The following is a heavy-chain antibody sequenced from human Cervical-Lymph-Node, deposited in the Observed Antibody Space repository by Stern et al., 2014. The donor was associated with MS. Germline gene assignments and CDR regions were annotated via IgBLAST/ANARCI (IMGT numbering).Heavy chain of an antibody. Sequence: VQLEESGGGVVQPGRSLRLSCAASGFTFSYSTMHWVRQAPGKGLEWVATVSYDGSDEYCPDSVKGRFTISRDNSKNTLYLQVNSLRAEDTGVYFCARDRTVTTYYYYYGMDVWGQGTTVTVSS. CDR2: VSYDGSDE. CDR1: GFTFSYST. J-gene: IGHJ6*02. D-gene: IGHD4-11*01. V-gene: IGHV3-30*04. CDR3: ARDRTVTTYYYYYGMDV.